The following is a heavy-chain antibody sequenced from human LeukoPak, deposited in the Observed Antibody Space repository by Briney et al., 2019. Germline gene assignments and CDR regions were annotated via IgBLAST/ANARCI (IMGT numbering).Heavy chain of an antibody. V-gene: IGHV4-34*01. D-gene: IGHD1-26*01. J-gene: IGHJ4*02. CDR1: GGSFSGYY. Sequence: PSETLSLTCAVYGGSFSGYYWSWIRQPPGKGLEWIGEINHSGSTNYNPSLKSRVTISVDTSKNQFSLKLSSVTAADTAVYYCARHGSMSSRTYWELLNITPPRFDYWGQGTLVTVSS. CDR3: ARHGSMSSRTYWELLNITPPRFDY. CDR2: INHSGST.